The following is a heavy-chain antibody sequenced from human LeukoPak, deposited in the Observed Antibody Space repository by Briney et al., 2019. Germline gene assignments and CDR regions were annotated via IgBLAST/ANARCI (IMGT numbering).Heavy chain of an antibody. Sequence: GGSLRLSCAASGFIFSNYAMYCVPQAPGEGLEWVSAISGRSDNTYYADSVKGRFTLSRDSSKNTLYLQMNSLRADDTAVYYCAKWGDYDVLTGYYVSDFWGQGTLVTVSS. CDR1: GFIFSNYA. J-gene: IGHJ4*02. CDR2: ISGRSDNT. V-gene: IGHV3-23*01. CDR3: AKWGDYDVLTGYYVSDF. D-gene: IGHD3-9*01.